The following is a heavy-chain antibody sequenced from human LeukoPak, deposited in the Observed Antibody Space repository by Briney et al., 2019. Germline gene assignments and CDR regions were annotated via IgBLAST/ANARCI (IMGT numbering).Heavy chain of an antibody. D-gene: IGHD4-17*01. CDR1: VYTFTDYD. CDR3: ARGDFGETNTAFDV. CDR2: INPNSATT. Sequence: ASVKVSCTASVYTFTDYDVHWVRQAPGQGLEWMGWINPNSATTNYAQRLQGRVTFTRDTSLSVAYMELSSLMSEDAAVYFCARGDFGETNTAFDVWGQGTLVAVSS. V-gene: IGHV1-8*03. J-gene: IGHJ3*01.